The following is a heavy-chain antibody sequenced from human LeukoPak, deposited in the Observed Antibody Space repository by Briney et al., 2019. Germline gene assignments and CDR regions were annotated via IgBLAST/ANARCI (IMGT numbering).Heavy chain of an antibody. CDR2: IKQDGSET. Sequence: PGGSLRLSCGTSGFTFSSYWMSWVRQAPGKGLEWVANIKQDGSETYYADSVKGRFTISRDNAQNSVHLQMNSLRAEDTSVYFCTRTVGATPFDYRGQGTLVTVSS. CDR3: TRTVGATPFDY. J-gene: IGHJ4*02. V-gene: IGHV3-7*01. D-gene: IGHD1-26*01. CDR1: GFTFSSYW.